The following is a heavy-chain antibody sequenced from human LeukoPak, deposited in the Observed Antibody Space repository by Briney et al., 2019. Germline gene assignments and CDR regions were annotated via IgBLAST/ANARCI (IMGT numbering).Heavy chain of an antibody. V-gene: IGHV3-30*02. J-gene: IGHJ4*02. CDR3: AKGAGSDSSSWAFFDY. D-gene: IGHD6-13*01. Sequence: GGSLRLSCAASGFTFSSYSMQWVRQAPGKGLEWVAIIGSDGYSKYYGDSVKGRFTFSRDNAKNSLYLQMNSLRAEDTALYYCAKGAGSDSSSWAFFDYWGQGTLVTVSS. CDR1: GFTFSSYS. CDR2: IGSDGYSK.